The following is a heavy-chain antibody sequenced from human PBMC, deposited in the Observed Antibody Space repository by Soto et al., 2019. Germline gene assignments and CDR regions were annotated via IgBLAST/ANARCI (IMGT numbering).Heavy chain of an antibody. V-gene: IGHV1-69*05. D-gene: IGHD4-17*01. J-gene: IGHJ4*02. CDR3: ARASIPLDTVTNPLYY. CDR2: IIPIFGTA. CDR1: GGTFSSYA. Sequence: QVQLVQSGAEVKKPGSSVKVSCKASGGTFSSYAISWVRQAPGQGLEWMGGIIPIFGTANYAQKFQGRVTITXXEXTXXAYMARSSLRSEDTAVYYCARASIPLDTVTNPLYYWGQGTLVTVSS.